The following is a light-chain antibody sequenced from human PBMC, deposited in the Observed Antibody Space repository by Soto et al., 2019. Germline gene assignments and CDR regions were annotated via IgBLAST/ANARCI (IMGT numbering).Light chain of an antibody. CDR2: AAS. J-gene: IGKJ4*01. CDR1: QSISSY. Sequence: DIQMTQSPSSLSASVGDRVTITCRASQSISSYLNWDQQKPGIAPKLLIYAASSLQSGVPSRFSRSVSGTDFTLTISSLQPEDFATDYCQQRYSTPLTFGGGTKVEIQ. V-gene: IGKV1-39*01. CDR3: QQRYSTPLT.